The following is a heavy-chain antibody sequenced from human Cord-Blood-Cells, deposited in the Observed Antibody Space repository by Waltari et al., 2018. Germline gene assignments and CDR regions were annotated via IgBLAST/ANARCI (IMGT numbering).Heavy chain of an antibody. D-gene: IGHD3-10*01. J-gene: IGHJ3*02. CDR1: GGSISSSSYY. CDR2: IYYSGST. CDR3: ARRGDGSVSYYAFDI. V-gene: IGHV4-39*01. Sequence: QLQLQESGPGLVKPSETLSLTCTVSGGSISSSSYYWGWIRQPPGKGLEWIGSIYYSGSTYHNPSHKSRVTRSVDTSKNQFSPKLSSVTAADTAVYYCARRGDGSVSYYAFDIWGQGTMVTVSS.